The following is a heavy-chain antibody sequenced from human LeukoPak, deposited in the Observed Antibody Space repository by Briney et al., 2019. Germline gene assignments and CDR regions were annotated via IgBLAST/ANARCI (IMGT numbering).Heavy chain of an antibody. J-gene: IGHJ4*02. CDR1: GGSFSGYY. CDR3: ARGQSHGIVRGVIDY. CDR2: INHSGST. D-gene: IGHD3-10*01. Sequence: SETLSLTCAVYGGSFSGYYWSWIRQPPGKGLEWIGEINHSGSTNYNPSLKSRVTISVDTSKNQFSLKLSSVTAADTAVYYCARGQSHGIVRGVIDYWGQGTLVTVSS. V-gene: IGHV4-34*01.